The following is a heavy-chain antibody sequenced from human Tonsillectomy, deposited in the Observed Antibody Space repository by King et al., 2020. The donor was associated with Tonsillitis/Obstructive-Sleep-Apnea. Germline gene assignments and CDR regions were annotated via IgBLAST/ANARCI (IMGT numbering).Heavy chain of an antibody. CDR1: GGSFSNYY. CDR3: ALFEGFWRGYYFDY. Sequence: VQLQQWGAGLLKPSETLSLTCAVYGGSFSNYYWSWIRQFPGKGLEWIGEINHSGSTNYNPSLKSRVTISVDTSKNQFSLKLSSVTAADTAVYYCALFEGFWRGYYFDYWGQGTLVTVSS. D-gene: IGHD3-3*01. J-gene: IGHJ4*02. V-gene: IGHV4-34*01. CDR2: INHSGST.